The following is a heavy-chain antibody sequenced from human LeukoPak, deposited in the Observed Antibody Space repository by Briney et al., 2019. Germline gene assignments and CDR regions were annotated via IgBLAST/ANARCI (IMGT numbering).Heavy chain of an antibody. CDR3: VLYYYGSGSYLGVFDY. D-gene: IGHD3-10*01. Sequence: PGGSLRLSCAASGFTVSSNYMSWVRQAPGKGLEWVSVIYSGGSTYYADSVKGRFTISRDNSKNTLYLQMNSLRAEDTAVYYCVLYYYGSGSYLGVFDYWGQGTLVTVSS. V-gene: IGHV3-53*01. J-gene: IGHJ4*02. CDR1: GFTVSSNY. CDR2: IYSGGST.